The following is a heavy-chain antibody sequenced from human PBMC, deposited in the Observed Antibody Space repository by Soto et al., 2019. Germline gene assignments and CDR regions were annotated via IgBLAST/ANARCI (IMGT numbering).Heavy chain of an antibody. CDR3: ASPTNEGWLDH. CDR1: GYDFRTFF. CDR2: IYPDASDV. J-gene: IGHJ5*02. Sequence: GDALNISCRSSGYDFRTFFISGVRQMPGRGLEWMGVIYPDASDVTYSPSFQGQVTISVDKSMTTAYLHWSSLRAYDTATYYCASPTNEGWLDHWGQGTTVTVSS. V-gene: IGHV5-51*01.